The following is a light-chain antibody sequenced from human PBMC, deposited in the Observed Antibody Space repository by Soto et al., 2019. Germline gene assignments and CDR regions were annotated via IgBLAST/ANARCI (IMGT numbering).Light chain of an antibody. J-gene: IGLJ1*01. V-gene: IGLV2-23*01. CDR2: EDS. CDR1: SSDVGSYNL. Sequence: QSALTQPASVSGSPGQSITISCTGTSSDVGSYNLVSWYQQHPGKAPKLMIYEDSQRPSGVSNRFSGSKSGNTASLTISGLQAADEADYYCCSYAGSRTYVFGTGTKVTVL. CDR3: CSYAGSRTYV.